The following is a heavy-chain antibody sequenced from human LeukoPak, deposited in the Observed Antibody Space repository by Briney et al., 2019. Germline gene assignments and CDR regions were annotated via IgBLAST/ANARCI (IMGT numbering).Heavy chain of an antibody. Sequence: GGSLRLSCAASGFTFSSYSMNWARQAPGKGLEWVSYITSGSSYIYYADSVKGRFTISRDNAKNSLYLQMNSLRAEDTAVYYCARDPYSGSYGNYYYYFMDVWGKGTTVTISS. V-gene: IGHV3-21*05. CDR1: GFTFSSYS. D-gene: IGHD1-26*01. CDR3: ARDPYSGSYGNYYYYFMDV. J-gene: IGHJ6*03. CDR2: ITSGSSYI.